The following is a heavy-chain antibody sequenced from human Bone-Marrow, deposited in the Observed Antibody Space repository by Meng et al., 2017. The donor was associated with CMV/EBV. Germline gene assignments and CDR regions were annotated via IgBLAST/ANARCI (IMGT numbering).Heavy chain of an antibody. J-gene: IGHJ4*02. CDR1: GYTFTGYH. D-gene: IGHD4-11*01. CDR3: AVRQYYFDY. CDR2: IIPIFGTA. V-gene: IGHV1-69*05. Sequence: SSVKVSCKTSGYTFTGYHMHWVRQAPGQGLEWMGGIIPIFGTANYAQKFQGRVTITTDESTSTAYMELSSLRSEDTAVYYCAVRQYYFDYWGQGTLVTVSS.